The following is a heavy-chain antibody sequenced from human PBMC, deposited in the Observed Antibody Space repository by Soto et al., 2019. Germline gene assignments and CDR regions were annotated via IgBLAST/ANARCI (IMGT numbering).Heavy chain of an antibody. J-gene: IGHJ6*02. V-gene: IGHV1-69*06. CDR1: GGTFSSYA. CDR3: ARDRALWFGELLHYYYYGMDV. CDR2: IIPIFGTA. D-gene: IGHD3-10*01. Sequence: GASVKVSCKASGGTFSSYAISWVRQAPGQGLEWMGGIIPIFGTANYAQKFQGRVTITADKSTSTAYMELSSLRSEDTAVYYRARDRALWFGELLHYYYYGMDVWGQGTTVTVSS.